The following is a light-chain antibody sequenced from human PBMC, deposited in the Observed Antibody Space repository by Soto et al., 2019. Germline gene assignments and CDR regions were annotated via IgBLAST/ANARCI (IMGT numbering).Light chain of an antibody. Sequence: QSALTQPASVSGSLGQSITISCAGTRSDNGASNSVSWYQHLPGRSPTLIIYEATNRPSGVSERFSGSKAGDTASLTISGLQADDEAEYFCISYKTDDTFVFGSGTKVTVL. CDR1: RSDNGASNS. J-gene: IGLJ1*01. CDR3: ISYKTDDTFV. CDR2: EAT. V-gene: IGLV2-14*01.